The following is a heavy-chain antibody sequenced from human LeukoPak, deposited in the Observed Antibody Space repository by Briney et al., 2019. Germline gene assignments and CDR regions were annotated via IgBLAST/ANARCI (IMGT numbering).Heavy chain of an antibody. CDR3: ARDGYNWAFDY. D-gene: IGHD5-24*01. Sequence: GGSLRLSCAASGFTFSSYWMHWVRQAPGKGLVWVSRINSDGSSTSYADSVKGRFTISRDNAKNTLYLQMNSLRAEDTAVYFCARDGYNWAFDYWGQGTLVTVSS. V-gene: IGHV3-74*01. J-gene: IGHJ4*02. CDR2: INSDGSST. CDR1: GFTFSSYW.